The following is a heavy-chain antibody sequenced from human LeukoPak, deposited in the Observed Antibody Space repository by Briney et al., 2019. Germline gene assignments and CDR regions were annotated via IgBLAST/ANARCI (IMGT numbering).Heavy chain of an antibody. D-gene: IGHD2-2*01. CDR2: ISGSGGST. J-gene: IGHJ4*02. V-gene: IGHV3-23*01. Sequence: GGSLRLSCAASGFTFSSYGMSRVRQAPGKGLEWVSAISGSGGSTYYADSVKGRFTISRDNSKNTLYLQMNSLRAEDTAVYYCAKDQIVVVPAATCDYWGQGTLVTVSS. CDR3: AKDQIVVVPAATCDY. CDR1: GFTFSSYG.